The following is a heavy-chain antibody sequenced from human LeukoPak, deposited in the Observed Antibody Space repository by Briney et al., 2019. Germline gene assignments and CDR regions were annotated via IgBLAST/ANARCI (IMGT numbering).Heavy chain of an antibody. CDR3: ARDQGIAVAGTRNPAGY. Sequence: GGSLRLSCAASGFTFSSYWMHWVRQAPGKGLVWVSRINSDGSSTSYADSVKGRFTISRDNAKNTLYLQVNSLRAEDTAVYYCARDQGIAVAGTRNPAGYWGQGTLVTVSS. CDR2: INSDGSST. V-gene: IGHV3-74*01. J-gene: IGHJ4*02. D-gene: IGHD6-19*01. CDR1: GFTFSSYW.